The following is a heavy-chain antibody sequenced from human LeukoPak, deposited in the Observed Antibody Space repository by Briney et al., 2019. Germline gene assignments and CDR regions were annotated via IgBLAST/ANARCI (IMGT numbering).Heavy chain of an antibody. CDR3: AKRDAYDSSGFSPLFDH. D-gene: IGHD3-22*01. Sequence: PGGSLRLSCAASGFTFDDYGMSWVRQAPGKGLEWVSAISGNGGSLYYADSMKGRFTISRDNSKSELYLQVNSLTAEDTAVYYCAKRDAYDSSGFSPLFDHWGQGTLVTVSS. V-gene: IGHV3-23*01. CDR1: GFTFDDYG. CDR2: ISGNGGSL. J-gene: IGHJ4*02.